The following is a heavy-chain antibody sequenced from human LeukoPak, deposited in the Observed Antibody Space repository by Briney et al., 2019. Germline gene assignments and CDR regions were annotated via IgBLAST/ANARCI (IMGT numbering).Heavy chain of an antibody. Sequence: GGSLRLSCAASGFTFSSYEMNWVRQAPGKGLEWVAFIRYDGSNKYYADSVKGRFTISRDNSKNTLYLQMNSLRAEDTAVYYCAKVSGTWIDYWGQGTLVTVSS. CDR1: GFTFSSYE. V-gene: IGHV3-30*02. CDR2: IRYDGSNK. J-gene: IGHJ4*02. D-gene: IGHD1-14*01. CDR3: AKVSGTWIDY.